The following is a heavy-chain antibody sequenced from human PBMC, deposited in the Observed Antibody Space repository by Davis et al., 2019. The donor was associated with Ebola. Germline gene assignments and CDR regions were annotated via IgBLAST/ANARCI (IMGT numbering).Heavy chain of an antibody. CDR2: INHSGST. J-gene: IGHJ4*02. D-gene: IGHD6-13*01. CDR1: GGSFSGYY. V-gene: IGHV4-34*01. CDR3: ARRGQQLVPRWGVFDY. Sequence: SETLSLTCAVYGGSFSGYYWSWIRQPPGKGLEWIGEINHSGSTNYNPSLKSRVTISVDTPKNQFSLKLSSVTAADTAVYYCARRGQQLVPRWGVFDYWGQGTLVTVSS.